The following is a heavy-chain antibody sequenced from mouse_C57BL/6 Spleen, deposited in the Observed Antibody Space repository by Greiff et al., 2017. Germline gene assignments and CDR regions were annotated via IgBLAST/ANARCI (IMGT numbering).Heavy chain of an antibody. V-gene: IGHV1-81*01. CDR2: IYPRSGNT. D-gene: IGHD1-1*01. CDR3: AFITTVVATDY. Sequence: QVQLKESGAELARPGASVKLSCKASGYTFTSYGISWVKQRTGQGLEWIGEIYPRSGNTYYNEKFKGKATLTADKSSSTAYMELRSLTSEDSAVYFCAFITTVVATDYWGQGTTLTVSS. J-gene: IGHJ2*01. CDR1: GYTFTSYG.